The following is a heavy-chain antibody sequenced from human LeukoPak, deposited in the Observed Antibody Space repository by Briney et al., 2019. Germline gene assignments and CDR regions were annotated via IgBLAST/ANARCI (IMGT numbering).Heavy chain of an antibody. Sequence: SETLSLTCTVSGGSIVSSGSSWGWIRQPRGKGLEWIGTIYYTGSTYYNPSLKSRVTISVDTSKNQFSLNLSSMTATDTAVYYCARQAKAVVQYIDFDFWGQGTLVTVSS. D-gene: IGHD6-19*01. CDR2: IYYTGST. V-gene: IGHV4-39*01. CDR3: ARQAKAVVQYIDFDF. J-gene: IGHJ4*02. CDR1: GGSIVSSGSS.